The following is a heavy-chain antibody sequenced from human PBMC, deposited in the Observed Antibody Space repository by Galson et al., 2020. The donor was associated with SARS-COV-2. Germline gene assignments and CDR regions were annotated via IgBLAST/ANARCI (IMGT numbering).Heavy chain of an antibody. CDR2: LSGSGGST. CDR1: GFTFSSYA. J-gene: IGHJ6*02. Sequence: GESLKISCAASGFTFSSYAMSWVRQAPGQGLEWVSALSGSGGSTYHADPVKGRFTISRDNSKNTLYLQMKSLRAEDPAVYYCAKIPETFMITFGGVIGLPLLPGMDVWGQGTTVTVSS. V-gene: IGHV3-23*01. CDR3: AKIPETFMITFGGVIGLPLLPGMDV. D-gene: IGHD3-16*02.